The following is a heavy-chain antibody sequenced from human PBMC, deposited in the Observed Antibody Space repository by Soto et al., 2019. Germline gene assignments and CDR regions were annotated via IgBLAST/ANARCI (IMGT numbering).Heavy chain of an antibody. CDR2: IKTNTEGGTT. Sequence: GGALRLFFAASGITISNAWMNWVRQAPGKGLEWVGRIKTNTEGGTTDYAAAVKGRFTVSRDDSKNTLYLQMNSLKTEHTAVYYCTTGSVEGVWGQGTTVTVSS. CDR1: GITISNAW. V-gene: IGHV3-15*07. J-gene: IGHJ6*02. D-gene: IGHD2-15*01. CDR3: TTGSVEGV.